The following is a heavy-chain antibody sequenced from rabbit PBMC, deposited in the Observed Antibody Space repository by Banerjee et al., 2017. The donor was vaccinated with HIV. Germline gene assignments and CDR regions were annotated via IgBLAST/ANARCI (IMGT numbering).Heavy chain of an antibody. CDR3: ARFGTWDEHANLNL. Sequence: QSLEESGGDLVKPGASLTLTCTASGSDISSYSMAWVRQAPGKGLEWIGYISAGGSTYYASWAKGRFTISKTSSTTVTLQMTSLTAADTATYFCARFGTWDEHANLNLWGPGTLVTVS. J-gene: IGHJ4*01. CDR2: ISAGGST. D-gene: IGHD4-2*01. CDR1: GSDISSYS. V-gene: IGHV1S40*01.